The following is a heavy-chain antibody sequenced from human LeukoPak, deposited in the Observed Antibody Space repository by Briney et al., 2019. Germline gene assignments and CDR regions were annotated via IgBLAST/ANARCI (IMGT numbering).Heavy chain of an antibody. D-gene: IGHD3-3*01. CDR3: ARVPSFGVVILSNWFDP. V-gene: IGHV1-18*01. Sequence: ASVKVSCKASGYTFTSYGISWVRQAPGQGLEWMGWISAYNGNTNYAQKPQGRVTMTTDTSTSTAYMELRSLRSDDTAVYYCARVPSFGVVILSNWFDPWGQGTLVTVSS. CDR1: GYTFTSYG. J-gene: IGHJ5*02. CDR2: ISAYNGNT.